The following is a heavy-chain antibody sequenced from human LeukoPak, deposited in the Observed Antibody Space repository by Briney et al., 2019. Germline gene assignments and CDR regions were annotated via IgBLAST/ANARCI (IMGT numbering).Heavy chain of an antibody. CDR3: ARRSWTYYDSSGYEET. Sequence: PSETLSLTRTVSGGSISSYYWSWIRQPPGKGLEWIGYIYYSGSTNYNPSLKSRVTISVDTSKNQFSLKLSSVTAADTAVYYCARRSWTYYDSSGYEETWGQGTLVTVSS. CDR1: GGSISSYY. CDR2: IYYSGST. J-gene: IGHJ5*02. V-gene: IGHV4-59*08. D-gene: IGHD3-22*01.